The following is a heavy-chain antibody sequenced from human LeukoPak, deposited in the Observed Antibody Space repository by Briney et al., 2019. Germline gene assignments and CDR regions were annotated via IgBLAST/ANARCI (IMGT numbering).Heavy chain of an antibody. D-gene: IGHD2-15*01. CDR3: ARLTVVAANYFDY. J-gene: IGHJ4*02. CDR1: GYGFTSYW. Sequence: GASLQISCKGSGYGFTSYWIGWVRQMPGKGLEWMGIIYPGDSDTRYSPSFQGQVTISADKSISTAYLQWSSLKASDTAMYYCARLTVVAANYFDYWGQGTLVTVSS. V-gene: IGHV5-51*01. CDR2: IYPGDSDT.